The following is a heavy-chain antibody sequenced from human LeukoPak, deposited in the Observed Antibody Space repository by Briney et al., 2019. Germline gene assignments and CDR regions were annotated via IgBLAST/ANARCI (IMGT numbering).Heavy chain of an antibody. J-gene: IGHJ3*02. CDR3: ATARGVFDI. CDR1: GFTVSSNY. V-gene: IGHV3-66*01. CDR2: IYSGGST. Sequence: GGSLRLSCAASGFTVSSNYMTWVRQAPGKGLEWVSFIYSGGSTYYTDSVKGRFTISRDNSKNTLYLQMNNLRAEDTAVYYCATARGVFDIWGQGTMVTVSS. D-gene: IGHD2-15*01.